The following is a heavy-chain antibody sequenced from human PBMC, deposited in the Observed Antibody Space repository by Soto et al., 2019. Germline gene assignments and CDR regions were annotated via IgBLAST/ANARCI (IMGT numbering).Heavy chain of an antibody. D-gene: IGHD6-13*01. CDR1: GYNFNTYW. J-gene: IGHJ5*02. Sequence: GESLKISCEASGYNFNTYWIAWVRQMPGKGLEWMGVIYPSDSDIRYSPSFQGQVTISADKSINTAYLQWSSLKASDSGIYYCAKTQRLGSSWSPRDNWFDPWGQGTLVTVSS. CDR3: AKTQRLGSSWSPRDNWFDP. CDR2: IYPSDSDI. V-gene: IGHV5-51*01.